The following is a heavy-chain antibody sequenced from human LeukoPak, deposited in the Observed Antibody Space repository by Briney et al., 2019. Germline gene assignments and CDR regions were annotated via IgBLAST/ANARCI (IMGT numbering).Heavy chain of an antibody. CDR1: GFTFSISS. D-gene: IGHD3-9*01. CDR2: ISSSSSSI. J-gene: IGHJ4*02. V-gene: IGHV3-48*04. Sequence: GGSLRLSRVASGFTFSISSMSWVRQAPGKGLEWVSYISSSSSSIYDADSVRGRFTISRDNAKNSLYLQMNSLRAEDTAVYYCAGSILTGYPNFDYWGQGTLVTVSS. CDR3: AGSILTGYPNFDY.